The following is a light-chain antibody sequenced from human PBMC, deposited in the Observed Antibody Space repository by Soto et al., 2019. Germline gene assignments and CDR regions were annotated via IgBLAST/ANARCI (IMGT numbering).Light chain of an antibody. J-gene: IGKJ5*01. V-gene: IGKV3-20*01. CDR3: QQEIT. Sequence: IVLTQSPGTLSLSPGEGAPLSCRASQSFSSPYLARYQQKPGQAPRLLIYGASSRATGIPDRFSGSGSGTDFTLTISRLEPEDFAVYYCQQEITFGQGTRLEIK. CDR1: QSFSSPY. CDR2: GAS.